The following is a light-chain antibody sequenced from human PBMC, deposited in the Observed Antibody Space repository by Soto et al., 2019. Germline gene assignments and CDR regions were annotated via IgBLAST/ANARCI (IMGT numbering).Light chain of an antibody. CDR3: QQYNNWIT. J-gene: IGKJ5*01. CDR1: QSISIN. Sequence: EIGMTQSPATLSVSPGDRAILSCRASQSISINLAWYQQKPGQAPRLLIYAASNRATGVPARFSGSWSGTEFTLTISSLQSEDFAVYYCQQYNNWITFGQGTRLEI. V-gene: IGKV3-15*01. CDR2: AAS.